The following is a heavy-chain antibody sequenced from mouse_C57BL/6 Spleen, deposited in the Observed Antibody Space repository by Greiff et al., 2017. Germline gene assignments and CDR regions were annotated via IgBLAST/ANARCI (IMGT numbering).Heavy chain of an antibody. V-gene: IGHV5-17*01. J-gene: IGHJ2*01. D-gene: IGHD3-2*02. CDR1: GFTFSDYG. Sequence: EVKLVESGGGLVKPGGSLKLSCAASGFTFSDYGMHWVRQAPEKGLEWVAYISSGSSTIYYADTVKGRFTISRDNAKNTLFLQMTSLRSEDTAMYYCARPGAQALDYWGQGTTLTVSS. CDR3: ARPGAQALDY. CDR2: ISSGSSTI.